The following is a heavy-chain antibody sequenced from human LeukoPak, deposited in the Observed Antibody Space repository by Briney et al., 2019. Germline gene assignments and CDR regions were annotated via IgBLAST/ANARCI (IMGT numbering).Heavy chain of an antibody. CDR1: GGSFSGYY. CDR2: INHSGST. J-gene: IGHJ5*02. Sequence: SETLSLTCAVYGGSFSGYYWSWIRQPPGKGLEWIGEINHSGSTNYNPSLKSRVTISVDTSKNQFSLKLSSVTAADTAAYHCARGLAAAYTSWGQGTLVTVSS. CDR3: ARGLAAAYTS. D-gene: IGHD6-13*01. V-gene: IGHV4-34*01.